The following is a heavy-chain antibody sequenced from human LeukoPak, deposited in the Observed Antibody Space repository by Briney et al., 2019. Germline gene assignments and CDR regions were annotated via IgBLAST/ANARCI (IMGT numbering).Heavy chain of an antibody. Sequence: GGSLRLSCAASGFTYSSYAMSWVREAPGKGLEWVSAISSSGSTIYYADSVKGRFTISRDNAKRSLYLQMNSLRAEDTAVYYCARGPKNYYDRSGYGYWGQGTLVTVSS. CDR3: ARGPKNYYDRSGYGY. J-gene: IGHJ4*02. D-gene: IGHD3-22*01. CDR2: ISSSGSTI. CDR1: GFTYSSYA. V-gene: IGHV3-48*03.